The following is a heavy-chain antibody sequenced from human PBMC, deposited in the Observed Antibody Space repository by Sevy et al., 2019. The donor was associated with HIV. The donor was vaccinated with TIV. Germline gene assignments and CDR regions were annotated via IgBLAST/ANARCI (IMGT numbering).Heavy chain of an antibody. V-gene: IGHV3-21*01. CDR2: ISSSSSYI. J-gene: IGHJ4*02. CDR3: ARRSEGVDY. Sequence: GESLKISCAASGFTFSSYSMNWVRQAPGKGLEWVSSISSSSSYIYYADSVKGRFTISRDNAKNSLYLQMNSLRAEDTAVYYCARRSEGVDYWGQGTLVTVSS. CDR1: GFTFSSYS.